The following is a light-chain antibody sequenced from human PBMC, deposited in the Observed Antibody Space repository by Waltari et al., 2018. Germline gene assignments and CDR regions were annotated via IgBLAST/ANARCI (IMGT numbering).Light chain of an antibody. V-gene: IGLV2-14*01. CDR2: DVT. CDR3: SSYITTTWV. Sequence: QSALTQPASVSGSPGQSITVSRTGTSSDVGNYNYVPWYQQNPGKAPKLMIYDVTKRPAGVSSRFSGSKSGNTASLTISGLQAEDEADYYCSSYITTTWVFGGGTRLTVL. J-gene: IGLJ3*02. CDR1: SSDVGNYNY.